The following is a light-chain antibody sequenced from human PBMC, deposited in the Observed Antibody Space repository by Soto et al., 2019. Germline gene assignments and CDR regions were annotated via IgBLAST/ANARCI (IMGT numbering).Light chain of an antibody. Sequence: QSVLTQPPSASGTPGQRVTISCSGGTSNIGSNSVYWYQQFPGNAPKLIIFEVTNRPSGVSNRFSASKSGNTASLTISGLQAEDGADYYCSSYTTRSTYFFGTGTKVTVL. J-gene: IGLJ1*01. V-gene: IGLV2-14*01. CDR1: TSNIGSNS. CDR3: SSYTTRSTYF. CDR2: EVT.